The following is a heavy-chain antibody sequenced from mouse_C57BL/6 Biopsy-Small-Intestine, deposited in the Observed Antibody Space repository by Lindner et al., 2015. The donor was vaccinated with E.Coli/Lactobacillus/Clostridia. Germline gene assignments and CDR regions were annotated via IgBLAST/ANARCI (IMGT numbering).Heavy chain of an antibody. J-gene: IGHJ2*01. V-gene: IGHV3-8*01. CDR2: ISYSGNT. CDR3: ARCDSIYEVYFDY. Sequence: VQLQESGPGLAKPSQTLSLTCSVTGYSITSAYWNWIRKFPGNKLEYMGYISYSGNTYYNPSLESRSSITRDTSKNQYYLQLNSVTTEDTAIYYCARCDSIYEVYFDYWGQGTTLTVSS. CDR1: GYSITSAY. D-gene: IGHD2-5*01.